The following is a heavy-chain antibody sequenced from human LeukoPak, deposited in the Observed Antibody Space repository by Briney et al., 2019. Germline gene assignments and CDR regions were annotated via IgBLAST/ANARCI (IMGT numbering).Heavy chain of an antibody. CDR1: GFTFSSYS. CDR3: ARARHYDFWSGYYAEDY. D-gene: IGHD3-3*01. J-gene: IGHJ4*02. CDR2: ISSGSSYI. Sequence: KPGGSLRLSCAASGFTFSSYSMNWVRQAPGKGLEWVSSISSGSSYIYYADSVKGRFTISRDNAKNSLYLQMNSLRAEDTAVYYCARARHYDFWSGYYAEDYWGQGTLVTVSS. V-gene: IGHV3-21*01.